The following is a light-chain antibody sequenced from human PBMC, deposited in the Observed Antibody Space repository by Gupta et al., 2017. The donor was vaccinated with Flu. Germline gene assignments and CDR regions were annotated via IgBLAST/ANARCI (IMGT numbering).Light chain of an antibody. Sequence: ITISCTGTSSDVGGYNYVSWYQQHPGKAPKLMIYEVSNRPLGVSNRFSGSKSGNTAYLTISGLQAEDEADYYCSSYTSSSTLVVFGGGTKLTVL. J-gene: IGLJ2*01. V-gene: IGLV2-14*01. CDR3: SSYTSSSTLVV. CDR2: EVS. CDR1: SSDVGGYNY.